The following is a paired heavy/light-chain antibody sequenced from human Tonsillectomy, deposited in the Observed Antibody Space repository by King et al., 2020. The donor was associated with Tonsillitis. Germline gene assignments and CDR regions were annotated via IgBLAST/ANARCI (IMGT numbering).Heavy chain of an antibody. V-gene: IGHV3-20*01. J-gene: IGHJ3*02. CDR2: INWNGGSI. CDR3: ARASMVRGIISWAFDI. D-gene: IGHD3-10*01. CDR1: GFTFDDYG. Sequence: EVQLVESGGGVVRPGGSLRLSCAASGFTFDDYGMSWVRQAPGKGLEWVSGINWNGGSIGYADSVKGRFTISRDSAKNSLYLQMNSLRDEDTALYHCARASMVRGIISWAFDIWGQGTMVAVSS.
Light chain of an antibody. CDR1: QSISSN. CDR2: DAS. Sequence: EIVMTQSPATLSVSPGERATLSCRASQSISSNLAWYQQKPGQALRLLIYDASTRATGIPARFSGSGSGTEFTLTISSLQSEDFAVYYCQQNNNWPLTFGGGTKVEIK. CDR3: QQNNNWPLT. J-gene: IGKJ4*01. V-gene: IGKV3-15*01.